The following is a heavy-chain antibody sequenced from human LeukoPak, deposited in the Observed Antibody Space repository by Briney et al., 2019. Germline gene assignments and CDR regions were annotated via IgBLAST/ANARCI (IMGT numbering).Heavy chain of an antibody. V-gene: IGHV3-23*01. CDR3: AKADCSGGSCYFDY. J-gene: IGHJ4*02. D-gene: IGHD2-15*01. CDR1: GFTFSTFA. Sequence: GGSLRLSCEASGFTFSTFAMIWVRQPPGKGLEWVSSIFPSGGEIHYADSVRGRFTISRDNSKNTLYLQMNSLRAEDTAVYYCAKADCSGGSCYFDYWGQGTLVTVSS. CDR2: IFPSGGEI.